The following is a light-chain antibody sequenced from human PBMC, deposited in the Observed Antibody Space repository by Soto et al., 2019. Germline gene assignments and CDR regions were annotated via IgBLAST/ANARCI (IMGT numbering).Light chain of an antibody. J-gene: IGLJ1*01. Sequence: QAVVTQPPSVSGAPGQRVTISCTGSSSNIGAGYDVHWYQQLPGTAPKLLIYGNTNRPSGVPDRFSGSRSGTSASLAITGLQAEDDGDYLCAAWDDNLNAPLFGTGTKLTVL. CDR2: GNT. CDR3: AAWDDNLNAPL. V-gene: IGLV1-40*01. CDR1: SSNIGAGYD.